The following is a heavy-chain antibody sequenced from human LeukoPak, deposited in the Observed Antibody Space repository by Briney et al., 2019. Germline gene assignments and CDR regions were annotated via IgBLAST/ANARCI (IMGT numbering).Heavy chain of an antibody. Sequence: GGSLRLSCAASGFTFSSYWMSWVRQAPGKGLEWVANIKHDGSDANYVDSVKGRFTISRDNAKHSLYLQMNSLRAEDTAMYYCARRIAATGMKYFDYWGQGTLVTVSS. V-gene: IGHV3-7*05. CDR1: GFTFSSYW. J-gene: IGHJ4*02. CDR2: IKHDGSDA. CDR3: ARRIAATGMKYFDY. D-gene: IGHD6-13*01.